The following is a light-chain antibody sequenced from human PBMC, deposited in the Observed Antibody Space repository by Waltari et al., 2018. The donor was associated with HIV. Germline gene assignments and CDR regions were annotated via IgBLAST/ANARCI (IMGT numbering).Light chain of an antibody. CDR2: QDS. CDR3: QAWDSGTVV. Sequence: SFELTQPPSVSVSSGQTANLACSGTELAHKSVSWYQQRSGQSPLLVMFQDSKRPSGIPERFSGSNSGNTATLTITEAQPLDEGQYSCQAWDSGTVVFGGGTNLSVL. V-gene: IGLV3-1*01. CDR1: ELAHKS. J-gene: IGLJ3*02.